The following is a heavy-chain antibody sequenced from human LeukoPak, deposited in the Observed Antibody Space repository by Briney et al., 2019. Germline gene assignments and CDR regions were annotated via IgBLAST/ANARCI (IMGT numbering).Heavy chain of an antibody. J-gene: IGHJ3*02. CDR3: ARGRGYGGNYLRSFDI. V-gene: IGHV4-59*08. D-gene: IGHD1-26*01. CDR1: DGSISSHY. CDR2: MYNSGST. Sequence: PSETLSLTCTVSDGSISSHYWSWIRQPPGKGLEWIGYMYNSGSTNYNPSLKSRVTILLDRSKNQFSLKLSSVTAADTAIYYCARGRGYGGNYLRSFDIWGQGTMVTVSS.